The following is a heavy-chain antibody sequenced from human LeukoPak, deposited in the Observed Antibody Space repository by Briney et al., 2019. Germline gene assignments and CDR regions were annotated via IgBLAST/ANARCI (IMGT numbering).Heavy chain of an antibody. J-gene: IGHJ3*02. CDR3: ARAFYDSSGYYTGDAFDI. Sequence: SETLSLTCTVSGGSINSNYWSWIRQPPGKGLEWIGYIYYSGSPNYNPSLKSRVTISVDTSKNQFSLKLSSVTAADTAVYYCARAFYDSSGYYTGDAFDIWGQGTMVTVSS. CDR1: GGSINSNY. CDR2: IYYSGSP. V-gene: IGHV4-59*01. D-gene: IGHD3-22*01.